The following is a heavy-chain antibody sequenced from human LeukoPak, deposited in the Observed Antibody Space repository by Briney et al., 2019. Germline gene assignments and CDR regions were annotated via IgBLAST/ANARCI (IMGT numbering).Heavy chain of an antibody. D-gene: IGHD6-13*01. CDR2: ISGSGNKT. CDR1: GITFSHYG. Sequence: GGSLRLSCTASGITFSHYGMNWVRQAPGKGLEWVSSISGSGNKTSYVGFVKGRFIISRDNSRNTLYLQMNTLRVEDTAIYYCARHTRVAAGAKSDYWGQGTLVTVSS. J-gene: IGHJ4*02. V-gene: IGHV3-23*01. CDR3: ARHTRVAAGAKSDY.